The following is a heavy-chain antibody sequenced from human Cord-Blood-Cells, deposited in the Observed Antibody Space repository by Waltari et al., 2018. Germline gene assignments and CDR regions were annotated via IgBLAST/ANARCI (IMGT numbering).Heavy chain of an antibody. CDR1: GYTFTSYA. CDR2: INAGNGNT. J-gene: IGHJ4*02. Sequence: QVQLVQSGAEVKKPGASVKVSCKASGYTFTSYAMHWVRQAPGQRLEWMGWINAGNGNTKYSQKFQGRVTITRYTSASTAYMELSCLRSEDTAVYYFARGSPELRFFDWSSSPFDYGGQGTLVTVSS. D-gene: IGHD3-9*01. CDR3: ARGSPELRFFDWSSSPFDY. V-gene: IGHV1-3*01.